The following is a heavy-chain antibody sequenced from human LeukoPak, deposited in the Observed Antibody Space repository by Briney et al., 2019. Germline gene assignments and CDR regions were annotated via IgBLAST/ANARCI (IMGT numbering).Heavy chain of an antibody. D-gene: IGHD4-23*01. V-gene: IGHV1-18*01. CDR2: ISAYNGNT. Sequence: ASVKVSCKASGYTFTSYGISWVRQAPGQGLEWMGWISAYNGNTNYAQKLQGRVTMTTDTSTSTAYMELRSLRSDDTAVYYCARAPYGGYSYYYYMDVWGKGTTVTVSS. CDR1: GYTFTSYG. J-gene: IGHJ6*03. CDR3: ARAPYGGYSYYYYMDV.